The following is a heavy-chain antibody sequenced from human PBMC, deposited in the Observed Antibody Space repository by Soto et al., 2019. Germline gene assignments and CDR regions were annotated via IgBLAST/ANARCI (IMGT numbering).Heavy chain of an antibody. D-gene: IGHD2-2*01. V-gene: IGHV1-69*13. J-gene: IGHJ6*02. CDR1: GGTFSSYA. CDR3: AGDYCSSTSCYGDYYYYGMDV. Sequence: ASVKVSCKASGGTFSSYAISWVRQAPGQGLEWMGGIIPIFGTANYAQKFQGRVKITADQYTSTAYMELSSLRSEDTAGYYWAGDYCSSTSCYGDYYYYGMDVWGQGTTVTVSS. CDR2: IIPIFGTA.